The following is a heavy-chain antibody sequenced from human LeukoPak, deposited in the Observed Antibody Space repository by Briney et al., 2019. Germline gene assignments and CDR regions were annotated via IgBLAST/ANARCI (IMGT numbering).Heavy chain of an antibody. CDR2: ISGSGGST. CDR3: AKGYCIDTNCQTRQGLDY. V-gene: IGHV3-23*01. D-gene: IGHD2-15*01. J-gene: IGHJ4*02. Sequence: GGSLRLSCAASGFTFSSYAMSWVRQAPGKGLEWVSSISGSGGSTYYADSVRGRFTVSRDNSRNTLALQMNSLRAEDTAVYYCAKGYCIDTNCQTRQGLDYWGQGTLVTVSS. CDR1: GFTFSSYA.